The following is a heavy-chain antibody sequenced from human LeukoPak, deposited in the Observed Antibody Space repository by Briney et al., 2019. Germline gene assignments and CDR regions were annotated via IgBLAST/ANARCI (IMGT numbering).Heavy chain of an antibody. CDR1: GFTFSSYW. D-gene: IGHD6-13*01. CDR2: IKQDGSEK. J-gene: IGHJ6*03. Sequence: GGSLRLSCAASGFTFSSYWMSWVRQAPGKGLEWVANIKQDGSEKYYVDSVKGRFTISRDNAKNSLHLQMNSLRAEDTAVYYCARWVPGSSWYPPYYYYYYMDVWGKGTTVTVSS. CDR3: ARWVPGSSWYPPYYYYYYMDV. V-gene: IGHV3-7*01.